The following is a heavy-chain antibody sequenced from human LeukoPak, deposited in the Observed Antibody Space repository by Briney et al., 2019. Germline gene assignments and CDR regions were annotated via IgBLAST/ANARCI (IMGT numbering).Heavy chain of an antibody. CDR1: GGSFSGYY. CDR2: INHSGST. J-gene: IGHJ6*03. CDR3: ARVSWFPGTSYYYMDV. D-gene: IGHD1-1*01. V-gene: IGHV4-34*01. Sequence: SETLSLTCAVYGGSFSGYYWSWIRQPQGKGLEWIGEINHSGSTNYNPSLKSRVTISVDTSKNQFSLKLTSVTAADTAVYYCARVSWFPGTSYYYMDVWGKGTTVTVSS.